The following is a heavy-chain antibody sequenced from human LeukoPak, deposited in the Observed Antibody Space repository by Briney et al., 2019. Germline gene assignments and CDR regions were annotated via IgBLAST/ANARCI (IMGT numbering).Heavy chain of an antibody. J-gene: IGHJ4*02. V-gene: IGHV4-38-2*02. CDR1: GYSISSGYY. Sequence: SETLSLTCTVSGYSISSGYYWGWIRQSPGKGLEWIGSIYHAGSTFHNPSLKSRVTISVDTSKNQFSLKLSSVTAADTAVYYCARFKRAGGWSYFDYWGQGTLVTVSS. D-gene: IGHD6-19*01. CDR3: ARFKRAGGWSYFDY. CDR2: IYHAGST.